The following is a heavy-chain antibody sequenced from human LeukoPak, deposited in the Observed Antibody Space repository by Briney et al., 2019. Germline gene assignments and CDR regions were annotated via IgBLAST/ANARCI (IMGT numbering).Heavy chain of an antibody. CDR1: GDSINSGCYY. Sequence: PSETLSLTCTVSGDSINSGCYYWVWIRQPPGKGLEWIGSIYYSGSTYYSPSLKSRVTISVDTSKNQFSLKLSSVTAADTAVYYCARLPFYCSSTSCPTDYWGQGTLVTVSS. D-gene: IGHD2-2*01. CDR2: IYYSGST. V-gene: IGHV4-39*01. CDR3: ARLPFYCSSTSCPTDY. J-gene: IGHJ4*02.